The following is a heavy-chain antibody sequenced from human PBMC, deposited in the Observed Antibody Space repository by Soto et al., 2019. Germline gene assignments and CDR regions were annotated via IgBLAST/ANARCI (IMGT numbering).Heavy chain of an antibody. CDR3: SGGNRWLIVR. J-gene: IGHJ4*01. D-gene: IGHD2-15*01. V-gene: IGHV3-7*01. Sequence: ATGKELEWVANIKQDGSEKYYVNSVECRFTISRDNAKNSLYLQMNNLRAEDSAVYYCSGGNRWLIVRWGLGTLVTVSS. CDR2: IKQDGSEK.